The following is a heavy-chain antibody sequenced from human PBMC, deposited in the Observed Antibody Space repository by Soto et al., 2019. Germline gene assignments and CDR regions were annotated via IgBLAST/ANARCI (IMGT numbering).Heavy chain of an antibody. J-gene: IGHJ4*02. CDR2: IYSGGST. V-gene: IGHV3-53*01. CDR3: AKDKPAAGSQWLVPI. CDR1: GFTVSSNY. Sequence: EVQLVESGGGLIQPGGSLRLSCAASGFTVSSNYMSWVRQAPGKGLEWVSVIYSGGSTYYADSVKGRFTISRDNSKNTLYLQMNSLRAEDTAVYYCAKDKPAAGSQWLVPIWGRGTLVTVSS. D-gene: IGHD6-19*01.